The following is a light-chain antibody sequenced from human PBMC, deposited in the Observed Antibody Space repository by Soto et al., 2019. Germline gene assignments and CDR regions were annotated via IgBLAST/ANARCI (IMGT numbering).Light chain of an antibody. CDR3: SSHTSSDTPYV. Sequence: QSALTQPASVSGSPGQSSTISCTGSSSDVGGFNFVSWYQQHPDKAPKLLIYEVNSRPSGVSNLFSGSKSGNTASLTISWLQPEDEGVYYCSSHTSSDTPYVFGTGTKVTVL. CDR1: SSDVGGFNF. CDR2: EVN. V-gene: IGLV2-14*03. J-gene: IGLJ1*01.